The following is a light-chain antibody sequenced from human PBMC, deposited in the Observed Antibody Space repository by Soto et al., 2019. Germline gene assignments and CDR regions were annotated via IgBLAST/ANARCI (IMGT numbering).Light chain of an antibody. CDR2: AAS. CDR1: QSISSY. CDR3: QQSYSTLSLT. J-gene: IGKJ4*01. Sequence: DIQMTQSPSSLSASVGDRVTITCRASQSISSYLNWYQQKPGKAPKLLIYAASSLQSVVPSSFSGSGSGTDFTLTISSLQPEDFATYYCQQSYSTLSLTFGGGTKVDIK. V-gene: IGKV1-39*01.